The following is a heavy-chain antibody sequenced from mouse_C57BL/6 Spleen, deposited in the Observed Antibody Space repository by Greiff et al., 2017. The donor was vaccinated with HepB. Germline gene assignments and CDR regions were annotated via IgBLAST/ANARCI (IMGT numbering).Heavy chain of an antibody. J-gene: IGHJ3*01. CDR1: GFTFSSYA. CDR2: ISDGGSYT. V-gene: IGHV5-4*01. D-gene: IGHD3-2*02. Sequence: EVHLVESGGGLVKPGGSLKLSCAASGFTFSSYAMSWVRQTPEKRLEWVATISDGGSYTYYPDNVKGRITISRDNATNNLYLQMSHLKSEDTAMYYCASETDQGTGFAYWGQGTLVTVSA. CDR3: ASETDQGTGFAY.